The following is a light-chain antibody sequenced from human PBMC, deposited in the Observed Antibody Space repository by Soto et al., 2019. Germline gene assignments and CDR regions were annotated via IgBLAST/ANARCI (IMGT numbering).Light chain of an antibody. V-gene: IGKV3-15*01. CDR2: DAS. CDR1: QSVSGN. CDR3: HQARALPPT. J-gene: IGKJ1*01. Sequence: EVVMPKSPAPLSVSPGERATFSCRASQSVSGNLAWYQQKPGQAPRLLIYDASTRATGIPDGFSGSGSGTDFNLTVSRLPPEDFAVYYCHQARALPPTFGQGTKVEIK.